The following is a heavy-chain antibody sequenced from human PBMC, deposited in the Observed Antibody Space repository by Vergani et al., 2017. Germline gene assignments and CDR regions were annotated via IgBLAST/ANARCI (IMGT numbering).Heavy chain of an antibody. D-gene: IGHD3-16*01. J-gene: IGHJ4*02. CDR2: IYYSGST. CDR3: ARYKVDYVQTFDY. Sequence: QVQLQESGPGLVKPSQTLSLTCTVSGGSISSGGYYWSWIRQHPGKGLEWIGYIYYSGSTYYNPSLKSRVTISVDTSKNQFSLKLSSVTAADSAVYYCARYKVDYVQTFDYWGQGTLVTVSS. V-gene: IGHV4-31*03. CDR1: GGSISSGGYY.